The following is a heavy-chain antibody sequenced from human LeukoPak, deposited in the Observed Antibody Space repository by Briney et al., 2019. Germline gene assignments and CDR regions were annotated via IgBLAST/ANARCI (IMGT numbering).Heavy chain of an antibody. Sequence: GGSLRLSCAASGFTFSDYAMHWVRQAPGKGLEYVSAISSDGGSTYYANSVEGRFTISRDNSKNTLYLQMGCLRAEDMAVFYCARVGDYTAFDIWGQGTLDTVPS. D-gene: IGHD4-17*01. CDR3: ARVGDYTAFDI. J-gene: IGHJ3*02. V-gene: IGHV3-64*01. CDR2: ISSDGGST. CDR1: GFTFSDYA.